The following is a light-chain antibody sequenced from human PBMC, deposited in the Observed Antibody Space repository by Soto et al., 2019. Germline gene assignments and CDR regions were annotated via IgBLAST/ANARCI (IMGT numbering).Light chain of an antibody. Sequence: EIVLTQSPDTLSLSPGERATLSCRASQSVTSKYLAWYQQKPGQAPRLLNHGASNRATGIPDRFSGSGSGTDFTLTISRLEPEDVALYYCQQYGSSVQFGGGTKVEIK. V-gene: IGKV3-20*01. CDR1: QSVTSKY. CDR3: QQYGSSVQ. CDR2: GAS. J-gene: IGKJ4*02.